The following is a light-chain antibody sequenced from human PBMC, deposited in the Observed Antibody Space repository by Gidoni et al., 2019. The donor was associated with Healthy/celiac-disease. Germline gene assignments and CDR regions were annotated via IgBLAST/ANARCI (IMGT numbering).Light chain of an antibody. V-gene: IGLV2-14*01. J-gene: IGLJ2*01. CDR1: SSDVGCYNY. Sequence: QSALTQPASVSGSPGQSITISCTGTSSDVGCYNYVSWYQQHPGKAPKLMIYEVSNRPSGVSNRFSGSKSGNTDSLTISGLQAEDEADYYCSSYTSSSTVVFGGGTKLTVI. CDR3: SSYTSSSTVV. CDR2: EVS.